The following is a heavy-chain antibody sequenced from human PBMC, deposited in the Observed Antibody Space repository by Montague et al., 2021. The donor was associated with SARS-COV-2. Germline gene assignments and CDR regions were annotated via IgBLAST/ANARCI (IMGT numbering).Heavy chain of an antibody. Sequence: LSFSASGFTFSSYWMSWVRQAPGKGLEWVANIKQDGSEKYYVDSVKGRFTISRDNAKNSLYLQMNSLRAEDTAVYYCASLRIMITFGGVIALPDAFDIWGQGTMVTVSS. CDR3: ASLRIMITFGGVIALPDAFDI. D-gene: IGHD3-16*02. CDR2: IKQDGSEK. V-gene: IGHV3-7*01. CDR1: GFTFSSYW. J-gene: IGHJ3*02.